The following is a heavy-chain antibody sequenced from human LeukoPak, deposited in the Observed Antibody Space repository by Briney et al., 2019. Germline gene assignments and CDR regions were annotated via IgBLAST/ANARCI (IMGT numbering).Heavy chain of an antibody. D-gene: IGHD3-22*01. CDR2: ISGSGGST. CDR1: GFTFSSYA. V-gene: IGHV3-23*01. Sequence: GGSLRLSCAASGFTFSSYAMSWVRQAPGKGLEWVSAISGSGGSTYYADSVKGRFTISRDNAKNSLYLQMNSLRAEDTAVYYCAREYEGYYDSSGYYDYWGQGTLVTVSS. J-gene: IGHJ4*02. CDR3: AREYEGYYDSSGYYDY.